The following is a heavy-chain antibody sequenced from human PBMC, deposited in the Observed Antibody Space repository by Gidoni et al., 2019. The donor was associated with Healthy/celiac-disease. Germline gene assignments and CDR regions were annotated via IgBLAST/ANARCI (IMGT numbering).Heavy chain of an antibody. J-gene: IGHJ4*02. CDR1: GYTFTSYY. CDR3: ARGQGGYYDSSGYYLFDY. V-gene: IGHV1-46*01. CDR2: INPSGGST. D-gene: IGHD3-22*01. Sequence: QVQLVQSGAEVKKPGASVTVSCMASGYTFTSYYRHWVRQAPGQGLEWMGIINPSGGSTSYAQKFQGRVTMTRDTSTSTVYMELSSLRSEDTAVYYCARGQGGYYDSSGYYLFDYWGQGTLVTVSS.